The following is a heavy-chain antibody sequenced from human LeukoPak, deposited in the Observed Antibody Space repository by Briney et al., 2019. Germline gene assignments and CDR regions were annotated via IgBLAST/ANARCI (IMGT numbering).Heavy chain of an antibody. D-gene: IGHD3-10*01. CDR1: GFTFDDYA. Sequence: PGRSLRLSCAASGFTFDDYAMHWVRQAPGKGLEWVSGISWNSGSIGYADSVKGRFTISRDNAKNSLYLQMNSLRAEDTAVYYCARDPHYGSGYYYYYYMDVWGKGTTVTVSS. CDR2: ISWNSGSI. V-gene: IGHV3-9*01. J-gene: IGHJ6*03. CDR3: ARDPHYGSGYYYYYYMDV.